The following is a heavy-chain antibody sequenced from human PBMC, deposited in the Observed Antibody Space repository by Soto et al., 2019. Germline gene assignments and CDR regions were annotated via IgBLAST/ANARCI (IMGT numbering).Heavy chain of an antibody. CDR1: GYTLTELS. V-gene: IGHV1-24*01. J-gene: IGHJ3*02. D-gene: IGHD3-3*01. Sequence: ASVKVSCKVSGYTLTELSMHWVRQAPGKGLEWMGCFDPEDGETIYAQKFQGRVTMTEDTSTDTAYMELSSLRSEDTAVYYCATFDFDFWSGYPSHAFDIWGQGTMVTVSS. CDR2: FDPEDGET. CDR3: ATFDFDFWSGYPSHAFDI.